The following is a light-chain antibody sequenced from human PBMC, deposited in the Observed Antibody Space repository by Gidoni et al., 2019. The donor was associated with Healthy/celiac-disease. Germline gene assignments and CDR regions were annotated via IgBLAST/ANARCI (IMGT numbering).Light chain of an antibody. Sequence: TINCKSSQSVLYSSNNKNYLAWYQQKPGQPPKLLIYWASTRESGVPDRFSGSGSGTDFTLTISSLQAEDVAVYYCQQYYSTPFTFGPGTKVDIK. J-gene: IGKJ3*01. CDR2: WAS. CDR3: QQYYSTPFT. V-gene: IGKV4-1*01. CDR1: QSVLYSSNNKNY.